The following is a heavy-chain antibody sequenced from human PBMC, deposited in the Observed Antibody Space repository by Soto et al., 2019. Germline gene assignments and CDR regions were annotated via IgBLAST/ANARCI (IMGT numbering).Heavy chain of an antibody. J-gene: IGHJ4*02. CDR3: ATVGIAAAGTSLYYFDY. V-gene: IGHV1-24*01. CDR1: GYTLTELS. CDR2: FDPEDGET. Sequence: QVQLVQSGAEVKKPGASVKVSCKVSGYTLTELSMHWVRQAPGKGLEWMGGFDPEDGETIYAQKFQGRVTMTENTSTDTAYMELSSLRSEDTAVYYCATVGIAAAGTSLYYFDYWGQGTLVTVSS. D-gene: IGHD6-13*01.